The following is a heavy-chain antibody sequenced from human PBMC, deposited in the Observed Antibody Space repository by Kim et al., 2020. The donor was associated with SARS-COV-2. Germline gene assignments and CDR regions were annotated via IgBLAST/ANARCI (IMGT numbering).Heavy chain of an antibody. Sequence: EWIGYIYYSGSTYYNPSLKSRVTISVDTSKNQFTLKLSSVTAADTAVYYCARAATNVVVVAATVVAFDIWGQGTMVTVSS. CDR3: ARAATNVVVVAATVVAFDI. D-gene: IGHD2-15*01. CDR2: IYYSGST. V-gene: IGHV4-31*02. J-gene: IGHJ3*02.